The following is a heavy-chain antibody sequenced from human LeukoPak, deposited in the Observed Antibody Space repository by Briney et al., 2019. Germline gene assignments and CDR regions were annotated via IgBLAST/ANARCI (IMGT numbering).Heavy chain of an antibody. CDR3: ARVVSYSSSWFYFDY. V-gene: IGHV3-66*01. Sequence: PGGSLRLSCAASGFIVSSNYMSWVRQAPGKGLEWVSVIYSGGSTYYADSVKGRFTISRDNSKNTLYLQMNSLRAEDTAVYYCARVVSYSSSWFYFDYWGQGTLVTVSS. CDR1: GFIVSSNY. D-gene: IGHD6-13*01. J-gene: IGHJ4*02. CDR2: IYSGGST.